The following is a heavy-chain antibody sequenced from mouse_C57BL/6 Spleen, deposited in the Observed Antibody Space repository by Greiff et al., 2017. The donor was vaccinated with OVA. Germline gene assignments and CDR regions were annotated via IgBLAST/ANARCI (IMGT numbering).Heavy chain of an antibody. J-gene: IGHJ2*01. CDR3: GGSYYSNLDY. CDR1: GFSFNTYA. D-gene: IGHD2-5*01. CDR2: IRSKSNNYAT. V-gene: IGHV10-1*01. Sequence: EVMLVESGGGLVQPKGSLKLSCAASGFSFNTYAMNWVRQAPGTGLEWVARIRSKSNNYATYYADSVKDRFTISRDDSESMLYLQMNNLKTEDTAMYYWGGSYYSNLDYWGQGTNLTVSS.